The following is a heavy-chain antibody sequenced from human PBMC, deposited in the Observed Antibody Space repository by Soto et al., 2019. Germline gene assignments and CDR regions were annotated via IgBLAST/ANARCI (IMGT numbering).Heavy chain of an antibody. D-gene: IGHD3-16*01. CDR1: GFTFSSYG. Sequence: GGSLRLSCAASGFTFSSYGMHWVRQAPGKGLEWVAVIWYDGSNKYYADSVKGRFTISRDNSKNTLYLQMNSLRAEDTAVYYCARDLGGRQGIYYGMDVWGQGTTVTVSS. CDR3: ARDLGGRQGIYYGMDV. J-gene: IGHJ6*02. CDR2: IWYDGSNK. V-gene: IGHV3-33*01.